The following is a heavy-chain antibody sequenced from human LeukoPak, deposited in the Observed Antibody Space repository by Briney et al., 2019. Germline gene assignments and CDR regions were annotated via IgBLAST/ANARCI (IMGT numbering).Heavy chain of an antibody. V-gene: IGHV3-48*03. D-gene: IGHD6-19*01. CDR3: AREAVPGGRGDTFDI. Sequence: GGSQRLSCAASGFTFSSFEMNWVRQAPGKGLEWVSYISGSGSNIYYADSVKGRFTITRDNAKNSLSLQMNSLRAEDTAIYYCAREAVPGGRGDTFDIWGQGTMVTVSS. CDR2: ISGSGSNI. CDR1: GFTFSSFE. J-gene: IGHJ3*02.